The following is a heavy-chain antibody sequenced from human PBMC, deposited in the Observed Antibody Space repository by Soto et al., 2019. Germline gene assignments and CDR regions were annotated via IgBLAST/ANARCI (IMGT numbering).Heavy chain of an antibody. Sequence: PVGSLRLSCAPSGFTVKGNYVGWARQASGKGMEWVSIIFSAGMTYYTDSVKGRFTISKDISKNTLSLQMDSLRVDDTAVYFCAGAYTYNYAFDYWGLGTPVTVSS. CDR3: AGAYTYNYAFDY. D-gene: IGHD3-16*01. V-gene: IGHV3-53*01. CDR1: GFTVKGNY. J-gene: IGHJ4*02. CDR2: IFSAGMT.